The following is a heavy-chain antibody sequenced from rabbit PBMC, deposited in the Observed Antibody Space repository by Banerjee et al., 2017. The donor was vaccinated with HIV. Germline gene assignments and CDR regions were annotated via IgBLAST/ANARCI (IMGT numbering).Heavy chain of an antibody. CDR2: IYAGSIVST. CDR1: GFSFSSNYY. CDR3: ARDAGSIGYHFNL. V-gene: IGHV1S45*01. Sequence: QEPLEESGGGLVTLGGSLKLSCKASGFSFSSNYYMCWVRQAPGNGLEWIACIYAGSIVSTYYASWAKGRFTISFDNAQNKVFLQMTGLTAADTATYFCARDAGSIGYHFNLWGQGTLVTVS. D-gene: IGHD4-2*01. J-gene: IGHJ4*01.